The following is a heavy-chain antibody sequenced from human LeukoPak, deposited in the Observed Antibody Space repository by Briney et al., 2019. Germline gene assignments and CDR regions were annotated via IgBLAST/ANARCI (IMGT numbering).Heavy chain of an antibody. CDR1: GFTFSSYA. CDR2: ISGSGGST. Sequence: PGGSLRLSCAASGFTFSSYAMSWVRQAPGKGLEWVSAISGSGGSTYYADSVKGRFTISRDNAKNSLYLQMNSLRAEDTAVYYCARVLMSRGVITFDYWGQGTLVTVSS. V-gene: IGHV3-23*01. D-gene: IGHD3-10*01. J-gene: IGHJ4*02. CDR3: ARVLMSRGVITFDY.